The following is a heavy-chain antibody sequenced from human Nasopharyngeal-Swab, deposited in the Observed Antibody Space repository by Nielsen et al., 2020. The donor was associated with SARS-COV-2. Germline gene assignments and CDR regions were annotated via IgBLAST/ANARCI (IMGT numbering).Heavy chain of an antibody. J-gene: IGHJ4*02. CDR2: ISWNSGSI. CDR1: GFTFDDYA. CDR3: ARDDWRYSSSSSFDY. D-gene: IGHD6-6*01. Sequence: SLKISCAASGFTFDDYAMHWVRQAPGKGLEWVSGISWNSGSIYYADSVKGRFTISRDNAKNSLYLQMNSLRAEDTAVYYCARDDWRYSSSSSFDYWGQGTLVTVSS. V-gene: IGHV3-9*01.